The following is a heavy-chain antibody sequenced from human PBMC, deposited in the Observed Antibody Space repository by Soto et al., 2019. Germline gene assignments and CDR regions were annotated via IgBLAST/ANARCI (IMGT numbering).Heavy chain of an antibody. CDR2: ISSSSSYI. CDR1: GFTFSSYS. V-gene: IGHV3-21*01. CDR3: ARDGHCSGGSCYSSYYYYGMDV. D-gene: IGHD2-15*01. Sequence: EVQLVESGGGLVKPGGSLRLSCAASGFTFSSYSMNWVRQAPGKGLEWVSSISSSSSYIYYADSVKGRFTISRDNAKNSLYLQMNSRRDEDTAVYYCARDGHCSGGSCYSSYYYYGMDVWVQGTTVTVSS. J-gene: IGHJ6*02.